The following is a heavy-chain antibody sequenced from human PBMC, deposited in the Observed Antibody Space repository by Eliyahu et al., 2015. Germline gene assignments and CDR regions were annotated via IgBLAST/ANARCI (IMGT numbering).Heavy chain of an antibody. CDR3: AKSVATTYYFDY. CDR2: ISWNSGSI. J-gene: IGHJ4*02. V-gene: IGHV3-9*01. D-gene: IGHD5-12*01. CDR1: GFTFDDYA. Sequence: EVQLVESGGGXVQPGRSXRLSCAASGFTFDDYAXXWVRXAPGKGLEWVSGISWNSGSIGYADSVKXRFTISRDNAKNSLYLQMNSLRAEDTALYYCAKSVATTYYFDYWGQGTLVTVSS.